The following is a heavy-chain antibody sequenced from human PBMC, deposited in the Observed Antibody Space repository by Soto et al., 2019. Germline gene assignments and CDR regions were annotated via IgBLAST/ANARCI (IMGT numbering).Heavy chain of an antibody. CDR1: GYTFTNYY. J-gene: IGHJ4*02. D-gene: IGHD5-12*01. Sequence: GASVKVSCKASGYTFTNYYIHWLRQAPGQGLEWVGIVNPSDGSTNFAQKFQGRVTMTRDTSTSTVYMELSSLGSEDTAMYYCARDLPLASGGSDYWGEGTLVTVSS. V-gene: IGHV1-46*01. CDR3: ARDLPLASGGSDY. CDR2: VNPSDGST.